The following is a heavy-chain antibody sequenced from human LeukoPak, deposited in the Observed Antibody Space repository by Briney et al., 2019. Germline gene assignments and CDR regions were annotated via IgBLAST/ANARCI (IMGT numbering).Heavy chain of an antibody. CDR1: GGTFSSYA. D-gene: IGHD3-10*01. CDR3: ARDSSDVLLWFGEPPYYGMDV. V-gene: IGHV1-69*04. J-gene: IGHJ6*02. CDR2: IIPILGIA. Sequence: GASVTVSCKASGGTFSSYAISWVRQAPGQGLEWMGRIIPILGIANYAQKFQGRVTITADKSTSTAYMELSSLRSEDTAVYYCARDSSDVLLWFGEPPYYGMDVWGQGTTVTVSS.